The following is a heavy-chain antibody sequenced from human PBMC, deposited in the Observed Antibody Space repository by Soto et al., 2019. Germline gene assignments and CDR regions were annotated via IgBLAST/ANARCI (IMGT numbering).Heavy chain of an antibody. J-gene: IGHJ4*02. Sequence: GGSLRLSCAASGFTFSNYAMHWVRQAPGKGLEYVSAISTNGGKTYYANSVKGRFTISRDNSKNTLYLQMGSLRAEDMAVYYCARARGSGSRYALDSWGQGTLVTVSS. D-gene: IGHD3-10*01. CDR3: ARARGSGSRYALDS. CDR2: ISTNGGKT. V-gene: IGHV3-64*01. CDR1: GFTFSNYA.